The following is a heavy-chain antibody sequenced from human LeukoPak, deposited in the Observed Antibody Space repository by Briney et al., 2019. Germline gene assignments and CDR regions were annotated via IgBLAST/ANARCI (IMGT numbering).Heavy chain of an antibody. J-gene: IGHJ4*02. D-gene: IGHD4-17*01. V-gene: IGHV4-34*01. Sequence: SETLSLTCAVYGGSFSGYYWSWIRQPPGKGLEWIGEINHSGSTNYNPSLKSRVTISVDTSKNQFSLKLSSVTAADTAVYYCVSIYEYGDHFTWGQGTQVLVSS. CDR3: VSIYEYGDHFT. CDR2: INHSGST. CDR1: GGSFSGYY.